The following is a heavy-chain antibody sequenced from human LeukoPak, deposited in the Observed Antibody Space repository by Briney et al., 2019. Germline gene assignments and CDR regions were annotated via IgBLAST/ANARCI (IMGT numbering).Heavy chain of an antibody. J-gene: IGHJ4*02. V-gene: IGHV3-7*01. CDR1: AFTFSKSW. D-gene: IGHD3-10*01. CDR3: FGSGSYSN. Sequence: GGSLRLACAASAFTFSKSWINWVRQAVGKGLEWVANIKPNVSQTYYLDSVKGRFTVSRDNAKHSAYLQMNSLRAEATAVYYCFGSGSYSNWDQGTLVTVSS. CDR2: IKPNVSQT.